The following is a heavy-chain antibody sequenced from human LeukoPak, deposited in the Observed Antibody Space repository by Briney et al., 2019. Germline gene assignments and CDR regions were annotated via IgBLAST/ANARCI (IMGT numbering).Heavy chain of an antibody. Sequence: ASVKVSCKASGYTFTSYDINWVRQATGQGLEWLGWMNPNSGNTGYAQKFQGRVTMTRNTSISTAYMELSSLRSEDTAVYYCARAGATNSYYYYYMDVWGKGTTVTVSS. CDR3: ARAGATNSYYYYYMDV. CDR2: MNPNSGNT. CDR1: GYTFTSYD. V-gene: IGHV1-8*01. D-gene: IGHD1-26*01. J-gene: IGHJ6*03.